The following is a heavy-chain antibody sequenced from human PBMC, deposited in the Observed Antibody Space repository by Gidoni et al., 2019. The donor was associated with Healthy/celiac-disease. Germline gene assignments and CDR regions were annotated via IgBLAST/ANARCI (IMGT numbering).Heavy chain of an antibody. D-gene: IGHD6-19*01. CDR1: DGSFSGYY. V-gene: IGHV4-34*01. J-gene: IGHJ5*02. CDR2: INHSGST. Sequence: QVQLQQRGAGLLKPSETLSLTCAVYDGSFSGYYWSWIRQPPGKGLEWSGEINHSGSTNYNPSLKSRVTISVDTSKNQFSLKLSSVTAADTAVYYCARGVGYSSGWHRDPHYNWCDPWGQGTLVTVSS. CDR3: ARGVGYSSGWHRDPHYNWCDP.